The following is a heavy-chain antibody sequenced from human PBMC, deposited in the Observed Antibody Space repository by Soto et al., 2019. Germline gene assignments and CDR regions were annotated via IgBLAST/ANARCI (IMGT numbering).Heavy chain of an antibody. D-gene: IGHD2-8*01. CDR2: ISYDGSNK. CDR1: GFTFSSYG. V-gene: IGHV3-30*18. Sequence: GGSLRLSCAASGFTFSSYGMHWVRQAPGKGLEWVAVISYDGSNKYYADSVKGRFTISRDNSKNTLYLQMNSLRAEDTAVYYCAKVALSRHYCTNGVCYLDYWGQGTLVTVPS. J-gene: IGHJ4*02. CDR3: AKVALSRHYCTNGVCYLDY.